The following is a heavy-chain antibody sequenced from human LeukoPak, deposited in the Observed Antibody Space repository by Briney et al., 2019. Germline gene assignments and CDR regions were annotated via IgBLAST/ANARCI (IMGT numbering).Heavy chain of an antibody. CDR3: ASEVESEAAAGGYYYYYMDV. J-gene: IGHJ6*03. CDR1: GGTFSSYA. D-gene: IGHD6-13*01. CDR2: IIPIFGTA. V-gene: IGHV1-69*05. Sequence: SVKVSCKASGGTFSSYAISWVRQAPGQGLEWMGGIIPIFGTANYAQKFQGRVTITTDESTSTAYMELSSLRSEDTAVYYCASEVESEAAAGGYYYYYMDVWGKGTTVTVSS.